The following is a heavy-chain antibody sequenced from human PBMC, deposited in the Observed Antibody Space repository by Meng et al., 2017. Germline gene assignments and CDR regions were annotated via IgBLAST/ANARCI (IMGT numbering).Heavy chain of an antibody. V-gene: IGHV1-18*01. CDR3: AREGGGHCSGGSCYLNWFDP. CDR1: GYTFTSDG. D-gene: IGHD2-15*01. Sequence: QVQLVQSGAEVKKPGASVKVSCKASGYTFTSDGISWVRQAPGQGLEWMGWISAYNGNTNYAQKLQGRVTMTTDTSTSTAYMELRSLRSDDTAVYYCAREGGGHCSGGSCYLNWFDPWGQGTLVTVSS. J-gene: IGHJ5*02. CDR2: ISAYNGNT.